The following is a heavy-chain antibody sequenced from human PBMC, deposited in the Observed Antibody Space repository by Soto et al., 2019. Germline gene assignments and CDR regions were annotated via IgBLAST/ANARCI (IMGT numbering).Heavy chain of an antibody. CDR3: ARGGQYCISSSCYEYWFDP. J-gene: IGHJ5*02. CDR2: INHSGST. Sequence: PSETLSLTCAVYGGSFSGYYWSWIRQPPGKGLEWIGEINHSGSTNYNPSLKSRVTISVDTSKNQFSLKLSSVTAADTAVYYCARGGQYCISSSCYEYWFDPWGQGTLVTVSS. CDR1: GGSFSGYY. D-gene: IGHD2-2*01. V-gene: IGHV4-34*01.